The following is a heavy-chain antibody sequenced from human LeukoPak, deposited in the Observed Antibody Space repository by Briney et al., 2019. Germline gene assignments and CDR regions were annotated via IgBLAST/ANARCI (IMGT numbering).Heavy chain of an antibody. V-gene: IGHV3-30*19. CDR3: ARVLNYYDSSGYYFSY. J-gene: IGHJ4*02. D-gene: IGHD3-22*01. CDR2: ISYDGSNK. CDR1: GFTFRNYG. Sequence: GGSLRLSCAASGFTFRNYGMHWVRQAPGKGLEWVAVISYDGSNKYYADSVKGRFTISRDNSKNTLYLQMNSLRAEDTAVYYCARVLNYYDSSGYYFSYWGQGTLVTVSS.